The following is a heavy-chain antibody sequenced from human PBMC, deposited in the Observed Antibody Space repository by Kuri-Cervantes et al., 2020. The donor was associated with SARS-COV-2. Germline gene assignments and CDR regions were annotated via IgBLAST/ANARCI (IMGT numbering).Heavy chain of an antibody. CDR3: ARHEVYGYDGYYFAY. CDR2: FYPGSGSI. J-gene: IGHJ4*01. Sequence: QVHLQQSGAELVKPGASVKLSCKASGYTLTEYTIHWVKQRSGQGLEWIGWFYPGSGSIKYNEKFKDRATLTADKSSSTVYMELSRLTSEDSAVYFCARHEVYGYDGYYFAYWGQGTTLTVSS. CDR1: GYTLTEYT. V-gene: IGHV1-2*02. D-gene: IGHD5-18*01.